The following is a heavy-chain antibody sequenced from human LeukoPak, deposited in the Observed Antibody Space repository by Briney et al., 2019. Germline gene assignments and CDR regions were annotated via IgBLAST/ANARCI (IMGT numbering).Heavy chain of an antibody. CDR1: GYSFTSYS. D-gene: IGHD4-23*01. V-gene: IGHV5-51*01. J-gene: IGHJ4*02. CDR3: ARLPRGNSPIDY. CDR2: IHPGESDT. Sequence: GESLKISCKGSGYSFTSYSIGWVRQTPGKGQEWMGIIHPGESDTRYSPSFQCQVTISADKSISTAYLQWSSLKASDTAMYYCARLPRGNSPIDYWGQGTLVTVSS.